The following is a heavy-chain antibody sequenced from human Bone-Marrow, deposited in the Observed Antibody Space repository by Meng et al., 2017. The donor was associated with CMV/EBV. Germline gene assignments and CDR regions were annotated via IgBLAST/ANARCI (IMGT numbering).Heavy chain of an antibody. CDR1: YTFTNYG. V-gene: IGHV1-18*01. CDR3: ARDVRYIYGPYFSREDF. D-gene: IGHD5-18*01. CDR2: ISGNNGDT. Sequence: YTFTNYGVSWVRQAPGKGLEWMGWISGNNGDTTYSPKFQDRVTMTTDTSTSTAYMELRSLRSDDTAIYYCARDVRYIYGPYFSREDFWGQGSLVTVSS. J-gene: IGHJ4*02.